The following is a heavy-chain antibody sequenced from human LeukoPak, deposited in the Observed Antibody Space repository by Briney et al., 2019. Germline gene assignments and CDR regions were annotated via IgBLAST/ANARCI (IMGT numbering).Heavy chain of an antibody. CDR1: GYTFTSYG. J-gene: IGHJ3*02. V-gene: IGHV1-18*01. CDR3: ARDEVLEVETTGFAFDI. CDR2: ISAHNGNT. D-gene: IGHD4-17*01. Sequence: ASVKVSCKASGYTFTSYGISWVRQAPAQGIEWMEWISAHNGNTNYAQKLQGRVTMTRDMSTSTVYMELSSLRSEDTAVYYCARDEVLEVETTGFAFDIWGQGTMVTVSS.